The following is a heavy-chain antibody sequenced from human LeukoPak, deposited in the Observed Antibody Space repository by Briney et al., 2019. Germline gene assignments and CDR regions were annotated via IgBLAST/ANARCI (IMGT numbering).Heavy chain of an antibody. CDR2: IYTSGST. V-gene: IGHV4-4*07. CDR3: ARDYFDYGDYVGSWAFDI. J-gene: IGHJ3*02. D-gene: IGHD4-17*01. Sequence: PSETLSLTCTVSGGSISRYYWSWMWQPAGKGLECVGRIYTSGSTNYNPSLKSRVTMSVDTSKNQFSLKLSSVTAADTAVYYCARDYFDYGDYVGSWAFDIWGQGTMVTVSS. CDR1: GGSISRYY.